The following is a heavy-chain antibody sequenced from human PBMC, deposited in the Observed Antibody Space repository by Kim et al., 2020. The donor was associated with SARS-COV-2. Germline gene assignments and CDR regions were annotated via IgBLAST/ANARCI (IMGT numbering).Heavy chain of an antibody. V-gene: IGHV5-51*01. J-gene: IGHJ4*02. CDR3: ARRYYYDSSGHFDY. Sequence: SPSFQGQVTISADKSISTAYLQWSSLKASDTAMYYCARRYYYDSSGHFDYWGQGTLVTVSS. D-gene: IGHD3-22*01.